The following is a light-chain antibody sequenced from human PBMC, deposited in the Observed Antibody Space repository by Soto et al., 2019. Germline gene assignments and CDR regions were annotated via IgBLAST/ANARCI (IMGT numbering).Light chain of an antibody. CDR2: GAS. CDR3: QQYNNWPET. V-gene: IGKV3-15*01. J-gene: IGKJ1*01. Sequence: EIVMTQSPAPLSVSPGERATLSCKASQSVSSNLAWYQQKPGQAPRLIIYGASTRATGIPARFSGSGSGTECTLTISSLQSEDVAVYYCQQYNNWPETFGQGTKVDIK. CDR1: QSVSSN.